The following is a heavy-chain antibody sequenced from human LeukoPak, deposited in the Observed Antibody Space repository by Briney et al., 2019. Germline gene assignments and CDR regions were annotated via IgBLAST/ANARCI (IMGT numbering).Heavy chain of an antibody. CDR3: ATGAYRPAVAS. CDR1: VCTLTELS. CDR2: FDTEDGEK. V-gene: IGHV1-24*01. Sequence: ASVKVSFKVSVCTLTELSMHWVRQAPGKGLEWMGGFDTEDGEKIYAQKFPVRVTMTEDTSTDTAYMELSSLRSEDTAVYYCATGAYRPAVASWGRGALVTVSS. J-gene: IGHJ4*02. D-gene: IGHD6-19*01.